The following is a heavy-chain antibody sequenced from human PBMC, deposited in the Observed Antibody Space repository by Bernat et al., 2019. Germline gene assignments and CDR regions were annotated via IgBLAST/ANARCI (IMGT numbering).Heavy chain of an antibody. V-gene: IGHV3-33*01. CDR1: GFTFSSYG. CDR2: IWYDGSNK. D-gene: IGHD4-11*01. CDR3: ARVNQSPLDYRGAYYYYGMDV. J-gene: IGHJ6*02. Sequence: QVQLVESGGGVVQPGRSLRLSCAASGFTFSSYGMHWVRQAPGKGLEWVAVIWYDGSNKYYADSVTGRFTISRDDSKNTLYLQMNSLRADETTVYYCARVNQSPLDYRGAYYYYGMDVWGQGTTVTVSS.